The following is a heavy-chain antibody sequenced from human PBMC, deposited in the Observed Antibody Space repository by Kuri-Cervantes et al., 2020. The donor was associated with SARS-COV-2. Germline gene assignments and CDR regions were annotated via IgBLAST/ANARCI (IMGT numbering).Heavy chain of an antibody. J-gene: IGHJ5*02. CDR3: ARGLENWFDP. CDR2: IYYSGST. V-gene: IGHV4-59*12. Sequence: SETLSLTCTVPGGSISSYYWSWIRQPPGKGLEWIGYIYYSGSTNYNPSLKSRVTISVDTSKNQFSLKLSSVTAADTAVYYCARGLENWFDPWGQGTLVTVAS. CDR1: GGSISSYY.